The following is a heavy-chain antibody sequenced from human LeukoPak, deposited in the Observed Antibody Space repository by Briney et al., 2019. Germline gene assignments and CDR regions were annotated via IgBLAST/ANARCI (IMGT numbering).Heavy chain of an antibody. D-gene: IGHD3-16*01. J-gene: IGHJ4*02. CDR2: VNLQGST. CDR3: AREGGPYRPLDY. CDR1: GGSITQTNY. V-gene: IGHV4-4*02. Sequence: SGTLSLTCDVSGGSITQTNYWTWARQPPGKGLEWIGEVNLQGSTNYNPSLMGRVAISVDTSENHVSLQLASVTAADTAVYYCAREGGPYRPLDYSGQGTLVTVS.